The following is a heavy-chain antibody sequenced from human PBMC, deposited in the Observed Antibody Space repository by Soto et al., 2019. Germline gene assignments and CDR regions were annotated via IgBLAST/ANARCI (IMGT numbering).Heavy chain of an antibody. Sequence: QITLKESGPTLVKPTQTLTLTCTFSGFSLSTSGVDVGWIRQPPGKALEWLALIYWDDDKRYSPSLKSRLTITKDTPKNQVVLTMTNMDPLDTATYSCAHRRPYSNSPEYFFDYWGQGTLVTVSS. CDR1: GFSLSTSGVD. V-gene: IGHV2-5*02. CDR3: AHRRPYSNSPEYFFDY. D-gene: IGHD6-6*01. J-gene: IGHJ4*02. CDR2: IYWDDDK.